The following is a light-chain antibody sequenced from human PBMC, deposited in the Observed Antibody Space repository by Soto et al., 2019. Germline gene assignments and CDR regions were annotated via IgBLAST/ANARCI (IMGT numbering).Light chain of an antibody. CDR3: CSYAGSNVL. V-gene: IGLV2-23*01. Sequence: QSVLTQPASVSGSPGQSITISCTGASNYVGSYILVSWYQHHPGKAPKLMIYEGSRRPSGVSNRFSGSKSGNTASLTISGLQAEDEADYYCCSYAGSNVLFGGGTKLTVL. CDR2: EGS. J-gene: IGLJ2*01. CDR1: SNYVGSYIL.